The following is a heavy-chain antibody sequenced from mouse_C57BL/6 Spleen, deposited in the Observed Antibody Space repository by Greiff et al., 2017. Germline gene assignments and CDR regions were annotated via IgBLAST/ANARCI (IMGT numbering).Heavy chain of an antibody. J-gene: IGHJ4*01. CDR3: ARFNDGYAMDY. CDR2: IDPSDSYT. V-gene: IGHV1-69*01. Sequence: QVQLQQSGAELVMPGASVKLSSKASGYTFTSYWMHWVKQRPGQGLEWIGEIDPSDSYTNYNQKFKGKSTLTVDKSSSTAYMQLSSLTSEDSAVYYCARFNDGYAMDYWGQGTSVTVSS. CDR1: GYTFTSYW. D-gene: IGHD2-3*01.